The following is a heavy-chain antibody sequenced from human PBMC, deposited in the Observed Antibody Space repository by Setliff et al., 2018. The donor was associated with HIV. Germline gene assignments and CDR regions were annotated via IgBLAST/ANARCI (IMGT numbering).Heavy chain of an antibody. Sequence: PGGSLRLSCAASGFTFSTYTMNWVRQAPGKGLEWVSSISSSSRDIYYSDSLKGRFTISRDNAKKSLYLQMNSLRAEDTAVYYCARDYSHSSSSDYWGQGTLVTVSS. CDR3: ARDYSHSSSSDY. J-gene: IGHJ4*02. D-gene: IGHD6-6*01. CDR1: GFTFSTYT. CDR2: ISSSSRDI. V-gene: IGHV3-21*01.